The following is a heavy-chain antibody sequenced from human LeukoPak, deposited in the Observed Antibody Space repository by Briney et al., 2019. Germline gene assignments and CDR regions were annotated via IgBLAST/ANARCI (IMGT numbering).Heavy chain of an antibody. J-gene: IGHJ4*02. CDR2: IIPIFGTA. D-gene: IGHD3-10*01. CDR3: ARGPVLLWFGELQTPVPPDY. V-gene: IGHV1-69*05. Sequence: SVKVSCKASGGTFSSYAISWVRQAPGQGLEWMGGIIPIFGTANYAQKFQGRVTMTRDTSISTAYMELSRLRSDDTAVYYCARGPVLLWFGELQTPVPPDYWGQGTLVTVSS. CDR1: GGTFSSYA.